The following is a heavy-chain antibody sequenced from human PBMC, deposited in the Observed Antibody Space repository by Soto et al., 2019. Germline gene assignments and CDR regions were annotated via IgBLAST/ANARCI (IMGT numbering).Heavy chain of an antibody. V-gene: IGHV4-34*01. CDR3: ARGRDYDILTGYFY. D-gene: IGHD3-9*01. J-gene: IGHJ4*02. CDR1: GGSFSGYY. CDR2: INHSGST. Sequence: PSETLSLTCAVYGGSFSGYYWSWIRQPPGKGLEWIGEINHSGSTNYNPSLKSRVTISVDTSKNQFSLKLSSVTAADTAVYYCARGRDYDILTGYFYWGQGTLVTVSS.